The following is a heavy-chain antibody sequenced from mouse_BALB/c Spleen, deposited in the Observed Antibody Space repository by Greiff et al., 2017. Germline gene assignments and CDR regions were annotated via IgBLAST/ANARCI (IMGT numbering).Heavy chain of an antibody. Sequence: VQLKESGPGLVKPSQSLSLTCTVTGYSITSDYAWNWIRQFPGNKLEWMGYISYSGSTSYNPSLKSRISITRDTSKNQFFLQLNSVTTEDTATYYCARGYGNHFDYWGQGTTLTVSS. V-gene: IGHV3-2*02. D-gene: IGHD2-10*02. CDR2: ISYSGST. CDR3: ARGYGNHFDY. J-gene: IGHJ2*01. CDR1: GYSITSDYA.